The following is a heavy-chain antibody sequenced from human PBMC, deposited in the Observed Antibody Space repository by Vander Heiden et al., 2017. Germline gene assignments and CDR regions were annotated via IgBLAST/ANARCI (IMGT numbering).Heavy chain of an antibody. J-gene: IGHJ4*02. CDR2: ISGSGGST. CDR1: GFTFSSDA. D-gene: IGHD1-26*01. V-gene: IGHV3-23*01. CDR3: AKSVRGSYYQFDY. Sequence: VQLLEPGGGLVQPGGSLRLSCAPSGFTFSSDAMSWVRQAPGKGLEWVSAISGSGGSTYYADSVKGRFTISRDNSKNTLYLQMNSLRAEDTAVYYCAKSVRGSYYQFDYWGQGTLVTVSS.